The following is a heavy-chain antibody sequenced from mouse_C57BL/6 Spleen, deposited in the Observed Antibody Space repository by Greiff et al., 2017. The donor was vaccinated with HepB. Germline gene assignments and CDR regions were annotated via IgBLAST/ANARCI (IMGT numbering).Heavy chain of an antibody. CDR3: ARDLGYDTRGYFDY. Sequence: EVHLVESGGGLVKPGGSLKLSCAASGFTFSSYAMSWVRQTPEKRLEWVATISDGGSYTYYPDNVKGRFTISRDNAKNNLYLQMSHLKSEDTAMYYCARDLGYDTRGYFDYWGQGTTLTVSS. CDR2: ISDGGSYT. CDR1: GFTFSSYA. D-gene: IGHD2-3*01. V-gene: IGHV5-4*01. J-gene: IGHJ2*01.